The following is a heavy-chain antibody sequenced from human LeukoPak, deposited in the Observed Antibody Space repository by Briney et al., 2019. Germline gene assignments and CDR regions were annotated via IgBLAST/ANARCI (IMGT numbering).Heavy chain of an antibody. J-gene: IGHJ5*02. V-gene: IGHV3-21*01. CDR1: GIVFSNTA. Sequence: GGSLRLSCAASGIVFSNTAMNWARQSPGRGLEWLSAISGGGERTFYADSVKGRFTISRDNAKNSLYLQMNSLRAEDTAVYYCARREAYSSGWYFWFDPWGQGTLVTVSS. CDR3: ARREAYSSGWYFWFDP. D-gene: IGHD6-19*01. CDR2: ISGGGERT.